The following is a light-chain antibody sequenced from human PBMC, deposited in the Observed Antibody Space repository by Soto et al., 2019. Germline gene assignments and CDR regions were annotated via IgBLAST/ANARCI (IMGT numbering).Light chain of an antibody. Sequence: QLVLTQPPSASGTPGQRVTISCSGSSSNIGKSSVHWFQQLPGTAPKLLMHTDSKRPSGVPDRFSGSKSGTSASLAITGLQSEDEADYFCAAWDDSLNGFVFGTGTKLTVL. CDR2: TDS. CDR3: AAWDDSLNGFV. J-gene: IGLJ1*01. CDR1: SSNIGKSS. V-gene: IGLV1-44*01.